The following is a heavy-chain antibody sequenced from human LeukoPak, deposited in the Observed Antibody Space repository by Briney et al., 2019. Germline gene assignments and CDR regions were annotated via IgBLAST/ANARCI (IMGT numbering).Heavy chain of an antibody. CDR2: IHSGGSII. D-gene: IGHD1-26*01. J-gene: IGHJ4*02. Sequence: PGGSLRLSCTASGHTFSTYWMHWVRQAPGKRLVWVAGIHSGGSIIYYADSVKGRFTISRDNAKNTLYLQMNSLRVEDTAVYYCVAEERDFDCWGQGVLVTVSS. CDR3: VAEERDFDC. CDR1: GHTFSTYW. V-gene: IGHV3-74*01.